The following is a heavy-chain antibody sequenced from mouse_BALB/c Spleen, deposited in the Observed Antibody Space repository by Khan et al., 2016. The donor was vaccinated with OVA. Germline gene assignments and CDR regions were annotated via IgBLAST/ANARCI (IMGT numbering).Heavy chain of an antibody. CDR2: ISGTGIYT. J-gene: IGHJ3*01. Sequence: EVELVESGGGLVKPGGSLKLSCAPSGFAFSSYDMSWVRQTPEKRLEWVATISGTGIYTYYPDSVKGRFTISRDNARNTLYLQMRSLRSEDTALYYCAEPAYYGNPWFTYWGQGTLVTVSA. D-gene: IGHD2-10*01. V-gene: IGHV5-9*02. CDR1: GFAFSSYD. CDR3: AEPAYYGNPWFTY.